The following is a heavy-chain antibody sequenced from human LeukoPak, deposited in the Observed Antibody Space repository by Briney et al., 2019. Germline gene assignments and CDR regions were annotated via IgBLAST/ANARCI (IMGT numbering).Heavy chain of an antibody. CDR1: GFTFSTYW. CDR3: AKVPGEKATIGWFDY. Sequence: GGSLRLSCAASGFTFSTYWMSWARQAPGKGLEWVSGISGSGDSTYYADSVKGRFTLSRDNSKNTLFLQMDSLRAEDTAVYYCAKVPGEKATIGWFDYWGQGILVTVSS. V-gene: IGHV3-23*01. J-gene: IGHJ4*02. CDR2: ISGSGDST. D-gene: IGHD5-24*01.